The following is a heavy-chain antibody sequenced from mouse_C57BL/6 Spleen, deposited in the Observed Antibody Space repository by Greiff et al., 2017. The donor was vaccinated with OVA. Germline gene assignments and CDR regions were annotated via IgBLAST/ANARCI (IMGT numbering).Heavy chain of an antibody. CDR3: ARSRDYDVGAWFAY. J-gene: IGHJ3*01. CDR1: GYTFTSYW. V-gene: IGHV1-52*01. Sequence: VQLQQPGAELVRPGSSVKLSCKASGYTFTSYWMHWVKQRPIQGLEWIGNIDPSDSETHYNQKFKDKATLTVDKSSSTAYMQLSSLTSEDSAVYYCARSRDYDVGAWFAYWGQGTLVAVSA. CDR2: IDPSDSET. D-gene: IGHD2-4*01.